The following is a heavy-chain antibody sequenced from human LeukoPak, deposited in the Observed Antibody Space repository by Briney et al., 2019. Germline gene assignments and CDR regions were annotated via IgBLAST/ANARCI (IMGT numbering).Heavy chain of an antibody. D-gene: IGHD6-19*01. CDR1: GGSFSGYY. V-gene: IGHV4-34*01. CDR2: INHSGST. Sequence: SETLSLTCAVYGGSFSGYYWSWIRQPPGKGLEWIGEINHSGSTNYNPSLKSRVTISVDTSKNQFSLKLSSVTAADTAVYYCARRGYSSGWYGPNFDYWDQGTLVTVSS. J-gene: IGHJ4*02. CDR3: ARRGYSSGWYGPNFDY.